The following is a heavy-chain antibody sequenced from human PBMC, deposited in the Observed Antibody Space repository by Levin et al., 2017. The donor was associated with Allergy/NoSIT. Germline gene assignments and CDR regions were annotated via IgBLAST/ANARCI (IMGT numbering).Heavy chain of an antibody. J-gene: IGHJ4*02. CDR1: GFTFSSYA. V-gene: IGHV3-23*01. CDR3: AKAGNLLRYFDWLPYYFDY. Sequence: GGSLRLSCAASGFTFSSYAMSWVRQAPGKGLEWVSAISGSGGSTYYADSVKGRFTISRDNSKNTLYLQMNSLRAEDTAVYYCAKAGNLLRYFDWLPYYFDYWGQGTLVTVSS. D-gene: IGHD3-9*01. CDR2: ISGSGGST.